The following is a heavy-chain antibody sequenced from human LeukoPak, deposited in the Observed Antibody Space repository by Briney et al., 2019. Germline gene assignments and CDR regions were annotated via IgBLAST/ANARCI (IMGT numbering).Heavy chain of an antibody. J-gene: IGHJ4*02. Sequence: SETLSLTCAVYGGSFSGYYWSWIRQPPGKGLEWIGEINHSGSTNYNPSLKSRVTISVDTSKNQFSLKLSSVTAADTAVYYCARMDVGYQLLDWGQGTLVTVSS. V-gene: IGHV4-34*01. CDR2: INHSGST. CDR3: ARMDVGYQLLD. CDR1: GGSFSGYY. D-gene: IGHD2-2*01.